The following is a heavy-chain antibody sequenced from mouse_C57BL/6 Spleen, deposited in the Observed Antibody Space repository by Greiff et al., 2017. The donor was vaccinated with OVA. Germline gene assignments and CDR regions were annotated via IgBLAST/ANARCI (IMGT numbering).Heavy chain of an antibody. J-gene: IGHJ2*01. CDR2: ISYSGST. Sequence: VQLKQSGPGMVKPSQSLSLTCTVTGYSITSGYDWHWIRHFPGNKLEWMGYISYSGSTNYNPSLKSRISITHDKSKNHFFLKLNSVTTEDTATYYCATGVLGYFDYWGQGTTLTVSS. CDR1: GYSITSGYD. CDR3: ATGVLGYFDY. V-gene: IGHV3-1*01.